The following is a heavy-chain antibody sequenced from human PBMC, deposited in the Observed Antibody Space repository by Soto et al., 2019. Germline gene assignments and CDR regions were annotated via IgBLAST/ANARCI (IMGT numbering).Heavy chain of an antibody. Sequence: ASVKVSCKASGYTFTSYGISWVRQAPGQGLEWMGWISAYNGKTNYAQKLQGRVTMTTDTSTSTAYMELRSLRSDDTAVYYCARVRRYRITMVRGVPDAFDIWGQGTMVTVSS. CDR1: GYTFTSYG. CDR3: ARVRRYRITMVRGVPDAFDI. V-gene: IGHV1-18*01. CDR2: ISAYNGKT. D-gene: IGHD3-10*01. J-gene: IGHJ3*02.